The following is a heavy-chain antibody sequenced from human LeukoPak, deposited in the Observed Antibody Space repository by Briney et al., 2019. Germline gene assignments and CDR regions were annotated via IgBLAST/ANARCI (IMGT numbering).Heavy chain of an antibody. CDR2: ISSSSSYI. V-gene: IGHV3-21*01. CDR1: GFTFSSYS. Sequence: GGSLRLSGAASGFTFSSYSMNWVRQAPGKGLGWVSSISSSSSYIYYADSVKGRFTISRDNAKNSLYLQMNSLRAEDTAVYYCARGTPSSSGGYYFDYWGQGTLVTVSS. CDR3: ARGTPSSSGGYYFDY. D-gene: IGHD6-13*01. J-gene: IGHJ4*02.